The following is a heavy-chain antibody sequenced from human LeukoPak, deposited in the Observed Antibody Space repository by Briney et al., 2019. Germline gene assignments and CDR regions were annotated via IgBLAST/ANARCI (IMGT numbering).Heavy chain of an antibody. D-gene: IGHD7-27*01. Sequence: PSETLSLTCTVSGGSISSYYWSWIRQPPGKGLEWIGYIYYSGSTNYNPSLKSRVTISVDTSKNQFSLKLSSVTAADTAVYYCARSELGKDAFDNWGQGTMVTVSS. J-gene: IGHJ3*02. CDR1: GGSISSYY. V-gene: IGHV4-59*12. CDR2: IYYSGST. CDR3: ARSELGKDAFDN.